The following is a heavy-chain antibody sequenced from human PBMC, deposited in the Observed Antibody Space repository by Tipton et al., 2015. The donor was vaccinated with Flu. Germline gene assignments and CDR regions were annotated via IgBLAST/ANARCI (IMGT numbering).Heavy chain of an antibody. CDR2: IYTSGST. D-gene: IGHD2-2*01. Sequence: LRLSCTVSGGSISSYYWSWIRQPAGKGLEWIGRIYTSGSTNYNPSLKSRVTMSVDTSKNQFSLKLSSVTAADTAVYYCARACSSTSCPGQNYYYYGMDVWGQGTTVTVSS. CDR1: GGSISSYY. CDR3: ARACSSTSCPGQNYYYYGMDV. J-gene: IGHJ6*02. V-gene: IGHV4-4*07.